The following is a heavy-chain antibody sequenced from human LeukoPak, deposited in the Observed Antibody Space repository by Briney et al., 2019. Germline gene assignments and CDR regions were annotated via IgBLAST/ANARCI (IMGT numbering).Heavy chain of an antibody. Sequence: GGSLRPSCAASGFTFSSYGMHWVRQAPGKGLEWVAVIWYDGSNKYYADSVKGRSTISRDNSKNTLYLQMNSLRAEDTAVYYCARDTWGYFDLWGRGTQVTVSS. V-gene: IGHV3-33*01. J-gene: IGHJ2*01. CDR3: ARDTWGYFDL. CDR2: IWYDGSNK. D-gene: IGHD7-27*01. CDR1: GFTFSSYG.